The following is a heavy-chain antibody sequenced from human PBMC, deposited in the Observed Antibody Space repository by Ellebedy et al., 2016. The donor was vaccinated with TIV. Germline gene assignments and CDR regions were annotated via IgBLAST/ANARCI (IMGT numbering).Heavy chain of an antibody. V-gene: IGHV4-4*07. CDR1: GASISNYY. CDR3: ARLPYYGSNSRGAVDI. Sequence: SETLSLXXTISGASISNYYWSWFRQPAGKGLEWIGRVDTSGGTNYNPSLRGRVTISLDTSKNQFSLKVTSVTAADTAEYYCARLPYYGSNSRGAVDIWGQGTMVTVSS. J-gene: IGHJ3*02. CDR2: VDTSGGT. D-gene: IGHD4-23*01.